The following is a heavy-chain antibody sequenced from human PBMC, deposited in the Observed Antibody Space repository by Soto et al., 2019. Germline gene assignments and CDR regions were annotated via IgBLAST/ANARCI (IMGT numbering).Heavy chain of an antibody. D-gene: IGHD6-19*01. CDR1: GGTFSSYA. V-gene: IGHV1-69*13. CDR3: ARARERAVAGLYFDY. CDR2: IIPIFGTA. J-gene: IGHJ4*02. Sequence: GASVKVSCKASGGTFSSYAISWVRQAPGQGLEWMGGIIPIFGTANYAQKFQGRVTITADESTSTAYMELSSLRSEDTAVYYCARARERAVAGLYFDYWGQGTLVTVSS.